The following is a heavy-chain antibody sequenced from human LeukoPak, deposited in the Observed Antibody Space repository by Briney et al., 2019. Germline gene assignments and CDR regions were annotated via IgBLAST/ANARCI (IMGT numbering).Heavy chain of an antibody. CDR3: ARSPGGDGYNFDY. Sequence: SVKVSCKASGGTFSSYAISWVRQAPGQGLEWMGGIIPILGTANYAQRFQGRVTITTDESTSTAYMELSSLRAEDTAVYCCARSPGGDGYNFDYWGQGTLVTVSS. CDR2: IIPILGTA. J-gene: IGHJ4*02. CDR1: GGTFSSYA. D-gene: IGHD5-24*01. V-gene: IGHV1-69*05.